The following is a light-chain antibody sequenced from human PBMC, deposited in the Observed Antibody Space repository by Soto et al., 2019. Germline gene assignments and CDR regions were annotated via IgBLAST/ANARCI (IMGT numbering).Light chain of an antibody. CDR3: QQYNGYSWT. J-gene: IGKJ1*01. V-gene: IGKV1-5*01. CDR1: QSISQW. Sequence: DIQMTQSPSTLSASVGDRVAITCRASQSISQWVAWYQQKPGRAPELLIYDASKLKSGVPSRFSGSGSGTEFSLTITSLQPDDSAMYYCQQYNGYSWTLGRGTKVDLK. CDR2: DAS.